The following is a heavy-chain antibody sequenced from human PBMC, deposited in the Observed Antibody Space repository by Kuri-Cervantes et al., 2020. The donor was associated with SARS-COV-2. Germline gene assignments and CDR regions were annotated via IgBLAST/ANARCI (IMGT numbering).Heavy chain of an antibody. CDR2: IYFSGRT. CDR3: GRVSWLQLWHRYSDS. CDR1: GASVSSGSYY. Sequence: SQTLSLTCAVSGASVSSGSYYWGWIRQPPGKGLEWIGNIYFSGRTYYNPSLKSRVTISVDTSENQVSLRLTSATAADTAVYYCGRVSWLQLWHRYSDSWGQGTLVTVSS. J-gene: IGHJ4*02. D-gene: IGHD1-1*01. V-gene: IGHV4-39*07.